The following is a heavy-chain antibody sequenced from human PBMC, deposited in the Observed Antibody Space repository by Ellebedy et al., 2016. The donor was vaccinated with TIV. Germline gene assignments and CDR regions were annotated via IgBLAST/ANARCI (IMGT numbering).Heavy chain of an antibody. V-gene: IGHV3-48*02. J-gene: IGHJ4*02. CDR3: ARDENYGAEVIDY. Sequence: PGGSLRLSCAASGFTFRTYNTYSMNWVRQAPGKGPEWVSYIGSRTNIIYYADSVKGRFTISRDNVKNSLYLQMNSLRDEDTAVYYCARDENYGAEVIDYWGQGTLVTVSS. CDR2: IGSRTNII. CDR1: GFTFRTYNTYS. D-gene: IGHD4-17*01.